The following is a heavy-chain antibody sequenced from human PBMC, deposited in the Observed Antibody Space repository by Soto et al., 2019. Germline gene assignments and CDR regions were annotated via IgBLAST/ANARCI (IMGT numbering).Heavy chain of an antibody. D-gene: IGHD2-21*02. CDR3: ARAGYCGPGCYYYFDY. V-gene: IGHV3-7*01. CDR2: IKPDGSAT. CDR1: GFTFGSYW. Sequence: GGSLRLSCAVSGFTFGSYWMNWVRLIPGKGLEWVAYIKPDGSATYYVDSVKGRFTVSRDNAKNSLYLQMNSLRVEDTSVYYCARAGYCGPGCYYYFDYCCQRTLVTLSS. J-gene: IGHJ4*02.